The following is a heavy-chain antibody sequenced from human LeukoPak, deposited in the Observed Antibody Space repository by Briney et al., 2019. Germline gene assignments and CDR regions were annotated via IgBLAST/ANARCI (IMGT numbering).Heavy chain of an antibody. Sequence: GGSLRLSCTASGFTFGDYAMSWVRQAPGKGLEWVGFIRSKAYGGTTEYAASVKGRFTISRDDSKSIAYLQMNSLKTEDTAVYYRTREFITIFGVVIIQGDYWGQGTLVTVSS. CDR1: GFTFGDYA. V-gene: IGHV3-49*04. J-gene: IGHJ4*02. CDR2: IRSKAYGGTT. CDR3: TREFITIFGVVIIQGDY. D-gene: IGHD3-3*01.